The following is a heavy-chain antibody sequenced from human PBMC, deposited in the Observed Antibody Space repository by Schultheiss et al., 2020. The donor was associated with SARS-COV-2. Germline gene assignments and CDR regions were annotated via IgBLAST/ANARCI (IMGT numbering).Heavy chain of an antibody. CDR3: ARDRARITMIVVVINEGFDP. CDR1: GGTFSSYA. V-gene: IGHV1-69*04. CDR2: IIPILGIA. D-gene: IGHD3-22*01. J-gene: IGHJ5*02. Sequence: KISCKASGGTFSSYAISWVRQAPGQGLEWMGRIIPILGIANYAQKFQGRVTITADKSTSTAYMELSSLRSEDTAVYYCARDRARITMIVVVINEGFDPWGQGTLVTVSS.